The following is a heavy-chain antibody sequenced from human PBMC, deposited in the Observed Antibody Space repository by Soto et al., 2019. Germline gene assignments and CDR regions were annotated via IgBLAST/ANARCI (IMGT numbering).Heavy chain of an antibody. D-gene: IGHD3-10*01. J-gene: IGHJ4*02. CDR2: INAGNGNT. Sequence: ASVKVSCKASGYTFTSYAMHWVRQAPGQRLEWMGWINAGNGNTKYSQKFQGRVTITRDTSASTAYMELSSLRSEDTAVYYCARGRYYYGSGSYRDFDYWGQGTLVTVYS. CDR3: ARGRYYYGSGSYRDFDY. V-gene: IGHV1-3*01. CDR1: GYTFTSYA.